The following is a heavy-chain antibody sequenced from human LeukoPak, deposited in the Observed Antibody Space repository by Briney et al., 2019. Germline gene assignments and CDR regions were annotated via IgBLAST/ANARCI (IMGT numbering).Heavy chain of an antibody. D-gene: IGHD3-10*01. Sequence: PSETLSLTCTVSGGSISSYYWSWIRQPPGKGLEWIGYIYYSGSTNYNPSLKSRVTISVDTSKNQFSLKLSSVTAADTAVYYCARDLAADGEEGYYYGSGSYHGGAFDIWGQGTMVTVSS. J-gene: IGHJ3*02. CDR3: ARDLAADGEEGYYYGSGSYHGGAFDI. CDR2: IYYSGST. V-gene: IGHV4-59*01. CDR1: GGSISSYY.